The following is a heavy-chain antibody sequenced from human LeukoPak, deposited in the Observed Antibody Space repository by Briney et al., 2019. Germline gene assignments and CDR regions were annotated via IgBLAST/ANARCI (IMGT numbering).Heavy chain of an antibody. CDR2: IYPVDSDT. V-gene: IGHV5-51*01. J-gene: IGHJ6*02. CDR1: GCSFTNYW. Sequence: GESLQISCKGSGCSFTNYWIARVRQMAGEGLEWMGIIYPVDSDTRYSPSFQGQVTISADKSISTAYLQWSSLKALDTAMYYCARLQSSSSRYYYYYGMDVWGQGTTVTVSS. CDR3: ARLQSSSSRYYYYYGMDV. D-gene: IGHD6-6*01.